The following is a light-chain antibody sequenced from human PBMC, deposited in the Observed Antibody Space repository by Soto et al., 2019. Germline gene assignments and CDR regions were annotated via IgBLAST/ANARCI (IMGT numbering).Light chain of an antibody. J-gene: IGKJ1*01. CDR2: KAS. Sequence: DIQMTQSPSTLSASVGDTVTITCRASQSISSWLAWYQQKPGKAPKVLIYKASSLESGVPSRFSGSGSGTEFTLTISSLQPDGSATYYCQQYQSLWTFGQGTKVEIK. V-gene: IGKV1-5*03. CDR3: QQYQSLWT. CDR1: QSISSW.